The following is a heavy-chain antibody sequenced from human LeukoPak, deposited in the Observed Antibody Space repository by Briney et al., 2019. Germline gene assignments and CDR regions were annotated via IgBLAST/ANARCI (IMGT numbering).Heavy chain of an antibody. CDR2: IYYSGST. Sequence: SQTLSLTCTVSGGSISSGDYYWSWTRQPPGKGLEWIGYIYYSGSTYYNPSLKSRVTISVDTSKNQFSLKLSSVTAADTAVYYCAREEYSYGYRHYFDYWGQGTLVTVSS. CDR3: AREEYSYGYRHYFDY. J-gene: IGHJ4*02. V-gene: IGHV4-30-4*01. CDR1: GGSISSGDYY. D-gene: IGHD5-18*01.